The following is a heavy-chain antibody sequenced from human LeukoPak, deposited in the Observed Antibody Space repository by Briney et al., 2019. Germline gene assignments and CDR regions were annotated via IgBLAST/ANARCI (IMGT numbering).Heavy chain of an antibody. CDR3: AREGIAVADPYDAFDI. V-gene: IGHV3-21*01. J-gene: IGHJ3*02. D-gene: IGHD6-19*01. CDR2: ISSSSSYI. Sequence: GGSLRLSCAASGFTFSNYAMNWVRQAPGKELEWVSSISSSSSYIYYADSVKGRFTISRDNAKNSLYLQMNSLRAEDTAVYYCAREGIAVADPYDAFDIWGQGTMVTVSS. CDR1: GFTFSNYA.